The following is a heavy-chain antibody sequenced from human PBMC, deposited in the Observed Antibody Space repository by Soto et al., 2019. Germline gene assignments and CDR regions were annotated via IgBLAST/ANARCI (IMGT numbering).Heavy chain of an antibody. CDR3: AKWTGIYCSGGRCYLDDPFDY. Sequence: EVHLLESGGDLVQPGGSLRLSCAASGFTFSNYAMSWVRQAPGKGLDWVSGISGSAASTFYADSVKGRFTISRDNSKNTLYLQMISLRAEDTAVYYCAKWTGIYCSGGRCYLDDPFDYWGQGTLVTVSS. J-gene: IGHJ4*02. V-gene: IGHV3-23*01. CDR1: GFTFSNYA. D-gene: IGHD2-15*01. CDR2: ISGSAAST.